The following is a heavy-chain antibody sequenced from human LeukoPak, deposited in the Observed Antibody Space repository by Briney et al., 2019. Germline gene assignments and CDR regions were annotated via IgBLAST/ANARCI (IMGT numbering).Heavy chain of an antibody. CDR2: ISGSGGST. D-gene: IGHD3-10*01. J-gene: IGHJ4*02. CDR3: ANIMARGVKGSGGY. Sequence: GGSLRLSCAASGFTFSSYAMSWVRQAPGKGLEWVSAISGSGGSTYYADSVKGRFTISRDNSKNTLYLQMNSLRAEDTAVYYCANIMARGVKGSGGYWGQGTLVTVSS. CDR1: GFTFSSYA. V-gene: IGHV3-23*01.